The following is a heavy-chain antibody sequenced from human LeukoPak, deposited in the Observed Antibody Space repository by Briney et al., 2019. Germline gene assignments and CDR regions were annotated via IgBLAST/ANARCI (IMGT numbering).Heavy chain of an antibody. CDR1: WGSISRGDYY. CDR2: IYYTVST. D-gene: IGHD2-8*02. CDR3: ARTSRTGEPEYFQH. J-gene: IGHJ1*01. Sequence: SQTLSLTRTVPWGSISRGDYYWSWIRHPPGTGLEWIGYIYYTVSTYYNPSLKSRDTISVDTSENQFSLRLSSVTAADTAVYYCARTSRTGEPEYFQHWGQGTLVTVSS. V-gene: IGHV4-30-4*01.